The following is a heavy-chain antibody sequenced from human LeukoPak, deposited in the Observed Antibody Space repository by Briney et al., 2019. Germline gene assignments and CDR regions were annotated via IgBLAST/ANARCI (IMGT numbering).Heavy chain of an antibody. D-gene: IGHD1-1*01. CDR2: MYYSGST. J-gene: IGHJ4*02. CDR1: GGSISSSRYY. CDR3: ATVSDQLDY. Sequence: SETLSLTCTVSGGSISSSRYYWGWIRQPPGKGLEWIGSMYYSGSTYYNPSLKSRVTISVDTSKNHFSLKLSSVTAADTAVYYCATVSDQLDYWGQGTLVTVSS. V-gene: IGHV4-39*02.